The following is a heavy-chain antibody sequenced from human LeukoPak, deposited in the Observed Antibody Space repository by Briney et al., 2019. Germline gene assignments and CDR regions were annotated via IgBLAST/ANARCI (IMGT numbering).Heavy chain of an antibody. J-gene: IGHJ4*02. CDR2: ISDSGGST. Sequence: GASLRLSSAVSGFSLSRYAMSWVRKAPGKGLEWVSAISDSGGSTYYADSVKGRFTISRDNSRNTLYLQMNTLRAEDTAVYYCAKCRGSSWSDYFDYWGQGTLVTVSS. CDR3: AKCRGSSWSDYFDY. CDR1: GFSLSRYA. D-gene: IGHD6-13*01. V-gene: IGHV3-23*01.